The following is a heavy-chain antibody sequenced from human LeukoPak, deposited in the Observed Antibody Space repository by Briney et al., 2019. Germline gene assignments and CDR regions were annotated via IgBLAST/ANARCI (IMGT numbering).Heavy chain of an antibody. CDR1: GGSFSAYY. V-gene: IGHV4-34*01. Sequence: SETLSLTCAVYGGSFSAYYWNGLRQSPGKGLEWIGEITHSGSTNYNPSFKSRVTISVGTSKNQFSLKLSSLTAADTAVYYCARVRYVWGTSRLNNYFSDYWGQGTLVTVSS. CDR2: ITHSGST. CDR3: ARVRYVWGTSRLNNYFSDY. J-gene: IGHJ4*02. D-gene: IGHD3-16*02.